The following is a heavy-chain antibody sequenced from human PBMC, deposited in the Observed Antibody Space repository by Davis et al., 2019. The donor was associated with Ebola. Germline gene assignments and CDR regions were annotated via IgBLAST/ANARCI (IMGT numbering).Heavy chain of an antibody. V-gene: IGHV4-59*01. CDR3: ARDPLEGAFDL. CDR2: VHYTGAT. Sequence: MPSETLSLTCTVSGASISAYYLSWIRQPPGKGLEWIGYVHYTGATHYNASPKSRVTISVDTSNNQFSLILSSVPAAATAVYYCARDPLEGAFDLWGQGTKVTVSS. D-gene: IGHD1-1*01. CDR1: GASISAYY. J-gene: IGHJ3*01.